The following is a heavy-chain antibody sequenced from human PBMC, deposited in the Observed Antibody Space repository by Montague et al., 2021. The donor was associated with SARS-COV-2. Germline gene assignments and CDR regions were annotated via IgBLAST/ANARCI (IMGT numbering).Heavy chain of an antibody. CDR2: INSDGSST. J-gene: IGHJ4*02. CDR3: ARDIRFYYGSGSPYGDLDY. D-gene: IGHD3-10*01. Sequence: SLRLSCAASGFTFSSYWMHWVRQAPGKGLVWVSRINSDGSSTSYAVSVKGRFTISRDNAKNTLYLQMNSLRAEDTAVYYCARDIRFYYGSGSPYGDLDYWGQGTLVTVSS. CDR1: GFTFSSYW. V-gene: IGHV3-74*01.